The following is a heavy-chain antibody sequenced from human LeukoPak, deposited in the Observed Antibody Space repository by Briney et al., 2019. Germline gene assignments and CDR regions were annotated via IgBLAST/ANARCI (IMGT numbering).Heavy chain of an antibody. V-gene: IGHV4-59*01. CDR3: ARDLVTVTKGFDI. CDR1: GGSISSYY. CDR2: ISGSGST. D-gene: IGHD4-17*01. Sequence: SETLSLTCTVSGGSISSYYWHWIRQTPGKGLEWIGYISGSGSTDYNPSLKSRVTISIDTSKNQFSLKLRSVTAADTAVYYCARDLVTVTKGFDIWGQGTMVSVSS. J-gene: IGHJ3*02.